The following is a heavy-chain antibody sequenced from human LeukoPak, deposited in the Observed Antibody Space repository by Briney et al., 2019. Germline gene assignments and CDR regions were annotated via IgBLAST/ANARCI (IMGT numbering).Heavy chain of an antibody. CDR3: AKDGLMRFFDY. CDR2: ISNDGNNK. Sequence: PGRSLRLSCAVSGFIFSSYGMYWVRQAPGKGLEWVAVISNDGNNKQYADSVKGRFTISRDNSKNTLYLHMNSLRADDTAVYHCAKDGLMRFFDYWGQGTLVTVSS. D-gene: IGHD2-8*01. V-gene: IGHV3-30*18. CDR1: GFIFSSYG. J-gene: IGHJ4*02.